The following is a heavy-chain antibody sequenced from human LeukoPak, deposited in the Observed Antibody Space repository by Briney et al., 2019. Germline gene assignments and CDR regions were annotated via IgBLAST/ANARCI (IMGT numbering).Heavy chain of an antibody. CDR1: GGSFSGYY. CDR3: AREGSYSNYPYFDY. Sequence: SETLSLTCAVYGGSFSGYYWSWIRQPPGKGLEWIGEINHSGSTNYNPSLKSRVTISVDTSKNQSSLKLSSVTAADTAVYYCAREGSYSNYPYFDYWGQGTLVTVSS. V-gene: IGHV4-34*01. J-gene: IGHJ4*02. CDR2: INHSGST. D-gene: IGHD4-11*01.